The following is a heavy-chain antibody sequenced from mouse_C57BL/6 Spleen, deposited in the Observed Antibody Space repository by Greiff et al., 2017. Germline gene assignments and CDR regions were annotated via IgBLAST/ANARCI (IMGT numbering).Heavy chain of an antibody. V-gene: IGHV1-19*01. J-gene: IGHJ2*01. D-gene: IGHD2-1*01. CDR2: INPYNGGT. CDR1: GYTFTDYY. CDR3: ARIYYGNYYFDY. Sequence: EVQLQQSGPVLVKPGASVKMSCKASGYTFTDYYMNWVKQSHGKSLEWIGVINPYNGGTSYNQKFKGKATLTVDKSSSPAYMELNSLTSEDSAVYYGARIYYGNYYFDYWGQGTTLTVSS.